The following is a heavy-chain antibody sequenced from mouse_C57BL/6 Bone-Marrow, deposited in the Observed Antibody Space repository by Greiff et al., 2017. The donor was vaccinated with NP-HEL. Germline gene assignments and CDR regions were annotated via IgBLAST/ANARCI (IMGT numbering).Heavy chain of an antibody. J-gene: IGHJ4*01. D-gene: IGHD1-1*01. V-gene: IGHV1-80*01. CDR1: GYAFSSYW. CDR3: ARPVVARHYYAMDY. CDR2: IYPGDGDT. Sequence: QVQLQQSGAELVKPGASVKISCKASGYAFSSYWMNWVKQRPGKGLEWIGQIYPGDGDTNYNGKFKGKATLTADKSSSPAYMQLSSLTSEDSAVYFCARPVVARHYYAMDYWGQGTSVTVSS.